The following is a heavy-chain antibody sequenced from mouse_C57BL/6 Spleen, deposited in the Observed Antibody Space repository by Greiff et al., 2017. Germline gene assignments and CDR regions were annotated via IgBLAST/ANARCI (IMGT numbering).Heavy chain of an antibody. CDR3: ARASNFDY. Sequence: VQLQESGAELVRPGSSVKLSCKASGYTFTSYWMHWVKQRPIQGLEWIGNIDPSDSETHYNQKFKDKATLTVDKSSSTAYMQLSSLTSEDSAVYYCARASNFDYWGQGTTLTVSS. CDR1: GYTFTSYW. J-gene: IGHJ2*01. CDR2: IDPSDSET. V-gene: IGHV1-52*01.